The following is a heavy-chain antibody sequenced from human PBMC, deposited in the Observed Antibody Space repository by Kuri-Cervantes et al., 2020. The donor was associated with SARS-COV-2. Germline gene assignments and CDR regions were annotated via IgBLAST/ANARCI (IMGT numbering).Heavy chain of an antibody. J-gene: IGHJ4*02. CDR3: ARAGSLLWFGELLSLFDY. D-gene: IGHD3-10*01. Sequence: GSLRPSCAVYGGSLSGYYWSWIRQPPGKGLEWIGEINHSGSTNYNPSLKSRVTISVDTSKNQFSLKLSSVTAADTAVYYCARAGSLLWFGELLSLFDYWGQGTLVTVSS. V-gene: IGHV4-34*01. CDR1: GGSLSGYY. CDR2: INHSGST.